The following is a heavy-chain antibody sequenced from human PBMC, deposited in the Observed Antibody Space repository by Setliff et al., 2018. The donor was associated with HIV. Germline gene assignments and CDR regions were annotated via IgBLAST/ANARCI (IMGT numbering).Heavy chain of an antibody. CDR1: GGSFRNYA. D-gene: IGHD6-19*01. V-gene: IGHV1-69*06. Sequence: SVKVSCKASGGSFRNYAINWVRQAPGQGLEWMGGIIPLLGTPNYAHKFQGRVTITADTYSSTVYMELSSLRSEDSAVFYCARDRSGIAVAAPDAFDVWGQGTMVTVSS. J-gene: IGHJ3*01. CDR2: IIPLLGTP. CDR3: ARDRSGIAVAAPDAFDV.